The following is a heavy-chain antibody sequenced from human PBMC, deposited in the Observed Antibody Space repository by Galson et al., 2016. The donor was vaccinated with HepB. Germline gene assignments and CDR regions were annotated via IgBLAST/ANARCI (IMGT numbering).Heavy chain of an antibody. CDR2: FKRIIDGGTV. J-gene: IGHJ4*02. CDR1: GVSFSNAW. Sequence: SLRLPCAASGVSFSNAWMNWFRQAPGKGLEWVGGFKRIIDGGTVDYAAPVKGRFSFSRADSRNTLYLQMNSLKTEDTAVYYCVTGGGYSLFDYWGRGTLVTVSS. CDR3: VTGGGYSLFDY. V-gene: IGHV3-15*01. D-gene: IGHD1-26*01.